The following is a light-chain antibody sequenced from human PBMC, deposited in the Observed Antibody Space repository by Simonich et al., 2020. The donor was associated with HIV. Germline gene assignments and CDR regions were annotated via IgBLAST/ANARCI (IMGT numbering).Light chain of an antibody. CDR2: GAS. CDR1: QSVSRN. Sequence: EIVMTQSPATLSVSPGERATLSCRASQSVSRNLAWYQQKPGQAPRLLIYGASTRATGISARFSGSGSGTEFTLTISSVQSEDFAVYYCQQYNNWPPLTFGGGTKVEIK. CDR3: QQYNNWPPLT. J-gene: IGKJ4*01. V-gene: IGKV3-15*01.